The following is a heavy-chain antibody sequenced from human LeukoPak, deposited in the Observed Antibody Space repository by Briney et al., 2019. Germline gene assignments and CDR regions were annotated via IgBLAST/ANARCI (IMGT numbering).Heavy chain of an antibody. D-gene: IGHD4-17*01. CDR1: GGSISGYY. CDR2: IYYSGST. V-gene: IGHV4-59*12. Sequence: SETLSLTCTVSGGSISGYYWSWIRQPPGKGLEWIGYIYYSGSTNYNPSLKSRVTISVDTSKNQFSLKLSSVTAADTAVYYCARAPPMTTVSQGWFDYWGQGTLVTVSS. J-gene: IGHJ4*02. CDR3: ARAPPMTTVSQGWFDY.